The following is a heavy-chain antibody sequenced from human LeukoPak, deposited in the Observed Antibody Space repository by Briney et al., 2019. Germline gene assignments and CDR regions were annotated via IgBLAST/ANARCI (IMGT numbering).Heavy chain of an antibody. CDR1: GFIFSSYA. D-gene: IGHD6-6*01. J-gene: IGHJ4*02. CDR3: AKDRKAARAYYFDY. CDR2: ISESGGVT. V-gene: IGHV3-23*01. Sequence: GGSLRLSCAASGFIFSSYAMNWVRQAPGKGLEWVSGISESGGVTYYADSVKGRFTISRDNSKNTVYLQMNSLRAEDTAVYFCAKDRKAARAYYFDYWGQGTLVTVSS.